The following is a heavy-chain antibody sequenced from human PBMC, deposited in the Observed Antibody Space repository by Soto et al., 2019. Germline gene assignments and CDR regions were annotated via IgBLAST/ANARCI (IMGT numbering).Heavy chain of an antibody. V-gene: IGHV1-69*02. CDR2: IIPILGIA. D-gene: IGHD5-12*01. Sequence: SVKVSCTASGGTFSSYTISWVRQAPGQGLEWMGRIIPILGIANYAQKFQGRVTITADKSTSTAYMELSSLRSEDTAVYYCARGSGYDSQGAFDIWGQGTMVTVSS. J-gene: IGHJ3*02. CDR1: GGTFSSYT. CDR3: ARGSGYDSQGAFDI.